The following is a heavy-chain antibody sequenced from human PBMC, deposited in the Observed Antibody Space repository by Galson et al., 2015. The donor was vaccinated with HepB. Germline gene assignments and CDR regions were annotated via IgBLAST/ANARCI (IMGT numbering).Heavy chain of an antibody. V-gene: IGHV1-69*13. D-gene: IGHD2-2*01. CDR1: GGTFSSYA. J-gene: IGHJ3*02. CDR2: IIPIFGTA. Sequence: SVKVSCKASGGTFSSYAISWVRQAPGQGLEWMGGIIPIFGTANYAQKFQGRVTITADESTSTAYMELSSLRSEDTAVYYCARERTDIVVVPAAIGGDAFDIWGQGTMVTVSS. CDR3: ARERTDIVVVPAAIGGDAFDI.